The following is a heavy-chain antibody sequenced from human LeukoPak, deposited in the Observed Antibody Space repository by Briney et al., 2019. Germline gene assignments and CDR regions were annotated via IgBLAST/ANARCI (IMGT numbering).Heavy chain of an antibody. CDR2: ISPRGDIT. CDR3: ARVASITIFGVVIIPYYFDY. D-gene: IGHD3-3*01. V-gene: IGHV3-23*01. CDR1: GFSFRSHG. J-gene: IGHJ4*02. Sequence: GGTLRLSCAASGFSFRSHGMNWVRQAPGKGLEWVSGISPRGDITYYKDSVRGRFTISRDNFKNTVSLQLNSLRAEDTAMYYCARVASITIFGVVIIPYYFDYWGQGTLVTVSS.